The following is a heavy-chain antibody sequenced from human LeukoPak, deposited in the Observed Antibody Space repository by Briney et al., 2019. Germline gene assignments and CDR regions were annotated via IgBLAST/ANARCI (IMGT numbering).Heavy chain of an antibody. V-gene: IGHV4-39*01. CDR2: IYYSGST. CDR3: ASQIVLNWFDP. Sequence: SETLSLTCTVSGDSIGSSSYYWGWIRQPPGKGLEWIGSIYYSGSTYYNPSLKSRVTISVDTSKNQFSLKLSSVTAADTAVYYCASQIVLNWFDPWGQGTLVTVSS. D-gene: IGHD2-8*02. J-gene: IGHJ5*02. CDR1: GDSIGSSSYY.